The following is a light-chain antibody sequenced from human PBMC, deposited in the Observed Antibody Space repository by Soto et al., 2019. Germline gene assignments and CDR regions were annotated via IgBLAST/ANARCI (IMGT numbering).Light chain of an antibody. CDR1: QSISSW. CDR3: LQYHNLWA. Sequence: DIQMTQSPSTLSASVGDRVTITCRASQSISSWLAWYQQKPGKAPKLLIYDASTLESGAPSRFSGSGSGTELTLTINSLQPEDFTVYSCLQYHNLWAFGQGTKVEI. J-gene: IGKJ1*01. CDR2: DAS. V-gene: IGKV1-5*01.